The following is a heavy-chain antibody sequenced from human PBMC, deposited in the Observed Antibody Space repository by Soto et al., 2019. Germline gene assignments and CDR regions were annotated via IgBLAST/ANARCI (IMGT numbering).Heavy chain of an antibody. Sequence: GGSLRLSCAASGFTFSDYYMSWIRQAPGKGLEWVSYISSSSSYTNYADSVKGRFTISRDNAKNSLYLQMNSLRAEDTAVYYCARDRESIAAAGTYYYYGMDVWGQGTTVTVSS. CDR1: GFTFSDYY. CDR2: ISSSSSYT. D-gene: IGHD6-13*01. J-gene: IGHJ6*02. CDR3: ARDRESIAAAGTYYYYGMDV. V-gene: IGHV3-11*06.